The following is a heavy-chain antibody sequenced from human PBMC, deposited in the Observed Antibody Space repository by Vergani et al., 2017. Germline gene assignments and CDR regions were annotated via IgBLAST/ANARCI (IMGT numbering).Heavy chain of an antibody. D-gene: IGHD2-21*02. Sequence: VQLLESGGGLVQPGGSLRLSCAASGFTFSSYAMHWVRQAPGKGLEWVAVISYDGSNKYYADSVKGRFTISRDNSKNTLYLQMNSLRAEDTAVYYCARALVVTASITDYWGQGTLVTVSS. CDR1: GFTFSSYA. V-gene: IGHV3-30*01. CDR2: ISYDGSNK. J-gene: IGHJ4*02. CDR3: ARALVVTASITDY.